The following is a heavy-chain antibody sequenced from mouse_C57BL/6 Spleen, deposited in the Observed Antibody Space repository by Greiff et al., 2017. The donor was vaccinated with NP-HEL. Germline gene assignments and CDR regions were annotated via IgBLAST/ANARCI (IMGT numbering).Heavy chain of an antibody. Sequence: EVMLVESGEGLVKPGGSLKLSCAASGFTFSSYAMSWVRQTPEKRLEWVAYISSGGDYIYYADTVKGRFTISRDNARNTLYLQMSSLKSEDTDMYYCTREGSSYWYFDVWGTGTTVTVSS. J-gene: IGHJ1*03. CDR2: ISSGGDYI. V-gene: IGHV5-9-1*02. CDR3: TREGSSYWYFDV. D-gene: IGHD1-1*01. CDR1: GFTFSSYA.